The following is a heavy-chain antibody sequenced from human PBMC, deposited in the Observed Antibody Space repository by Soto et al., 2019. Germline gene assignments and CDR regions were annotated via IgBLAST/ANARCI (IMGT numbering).Heavy chain of an antibody. Sequence: EVQLLESGGGLVQPGGSLRLSCAASGFTFSSYAMSWVRQAPGKGLEWVSALSGSGGTTYYADSVKGRFSISRDNSNNTVDLQMSSMGAEDTAVYYCAKDGGVSSWKYCSGGSCYYYYMDVWGKGTTVTVSS. CDR1: GFTFSSYA. CDR3: AKDGGVSSWKYCSGGSCYYYYMDV. CDR2: LSGSGGTT. J-gene: IGHJ6*03. V-gene: IGHV3-23*01. D-gene: IGHD2-15*01.